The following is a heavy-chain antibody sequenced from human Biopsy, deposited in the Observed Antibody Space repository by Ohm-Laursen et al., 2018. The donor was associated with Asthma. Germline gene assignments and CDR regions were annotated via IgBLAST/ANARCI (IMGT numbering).Heavy chain of an antibody. D-gene: IGHD3-3*01. V-gene: IGHV3-74*01. J-gene: IGHJ4*02. CDR3: ASRGGDFWSGYYMDY. CDR1: GFTFTDYW. CDR2: INVEGTTT. Sequence: SLRLSCAALGFTFTDYWMHWVRQAPGKGLVWVSRINVEGTTTNYADSVKGRFTISRDNPMKRLYLQMSSLTAEDTAVYYCASRGGDFWSGYYMDYWGQGTLVTVSS.